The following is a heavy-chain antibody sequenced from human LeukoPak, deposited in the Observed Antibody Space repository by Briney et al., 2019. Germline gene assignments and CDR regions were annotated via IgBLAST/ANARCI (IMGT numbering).Heavy chain of an antibody. D-gene: IGHD6-13*01. J-gene: IGHJ6*03. CDR3: ARDRHIAAAVYYYYMDV. CDR2: INAYNGNT. V-gene: IGHV1-18*01. CDR1: GYTFTSYI. Sequence: ASVKVSCKASGYTFTSYIISWVRQAPAQGLEWMGWINAYNGNTHYAQSVQGRVTITTDTSTSPAYRELRRLRSDDTSVYYSARDRHIAAAVYYYYMDVWGKGTPVTVSS.